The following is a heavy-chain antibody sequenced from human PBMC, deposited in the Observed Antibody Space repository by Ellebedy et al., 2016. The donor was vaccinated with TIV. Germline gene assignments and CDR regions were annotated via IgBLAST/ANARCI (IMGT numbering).Heavy chain of an antibody. CDR3: ARQGLQIPDDY. Sequence: GESLKISCKASGYTFSNFWIGWVRQMPGKGLEWMAIIYPGDSDTRYNPSFQGQVTISADKSISTAYLQWRSLQASDTAMYYCARQGLQIPDDYWGQGTLVIVSS. J-gene: IGHJ4*02. CDR2: IYPGDSDT. V-gene: IGHV5-51*01. CDR1: GYTFSNFW. D-gene: IGHD2-21*02.